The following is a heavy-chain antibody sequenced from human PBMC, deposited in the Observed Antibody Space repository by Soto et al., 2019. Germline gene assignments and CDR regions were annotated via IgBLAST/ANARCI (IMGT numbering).Heavy chain of an antibody. CDR3: VVGAAGIFY. V-gene: IGHV3-73*01. CDR1: GFTFSGSA. Sequence: GGSLRLSCAASGFTFSGSAMHWVRQASGKGLEWVGRIRSKANSYATAYAASVKGRFTISRDDSKNTAYLQMNSLKTEDTAVYYCVVGAAGIFYWGQGTLVTVSS. D-gene: IGHD6-13*01. CDR2: IRSKANSYAT. J-gene: IGHJ4*02.